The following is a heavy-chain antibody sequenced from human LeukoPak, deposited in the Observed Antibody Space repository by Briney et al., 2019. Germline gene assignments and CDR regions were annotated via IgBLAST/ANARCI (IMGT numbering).Heavy chain of an antibody. CDR2: INACNVIT. J-gene: IGHJ5*02. CDR1: GYTFTSSA. V-gene: IGHV1-3*01. D-gene: IGHD2-15*01. CDR3: ARVGYGSGCSCYSDQFGWFDP. Sequence: ASVKVSCKASGYTFTSSAMHWVRQAPGQRLEWMGWINACNVITKTSQKFTRRVTITRDTSASTAYIELSSLRSEDTAVYYCARVGYGSGCSCYSDQFGWFDPWGQGTLVTVSS.